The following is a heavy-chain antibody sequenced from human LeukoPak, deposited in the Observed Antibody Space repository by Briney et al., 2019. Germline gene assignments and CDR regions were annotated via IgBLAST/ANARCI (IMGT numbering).Heavy chain of an antibody. CDR1: GFSLSIYS. CDR3: ARGRYFDL. J-gene: IGHJ2*01. V-gene: IGHV3-48*01. CDR2: ISTNSLGM. Sequence: GGSLRLSCAASGFSLSIYSMSWVRQAPGKGLEWLSYISTNSLGMYYADSVRGRVTISKDYDKNSLYLQMNNLRATDTAVYYCARGRYFDLWGRGTLVTVSS.